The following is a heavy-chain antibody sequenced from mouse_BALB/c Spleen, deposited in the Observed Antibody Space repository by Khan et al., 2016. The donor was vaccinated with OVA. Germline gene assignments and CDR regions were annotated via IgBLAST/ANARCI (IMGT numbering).Heavy chain of an antibody. Sequence: VQLQQSGPELVKPGASVKISCKTSGYTFPEFTVHWVKQSLGKSLDWIGVINPKNGDTAYNQKFKGKATLTVDKSSSTAYMEFRILTSEDSAVYYCARDAGRYWGQGTSVTVAS. CDR3: ARDAGRY. CDR2: INPKNGDT. D-gene: IGHD3-3*01. V-gene: IGHV1-18*01. J-gene: IGHJ4*01. CDR1: GYTFPEFT.